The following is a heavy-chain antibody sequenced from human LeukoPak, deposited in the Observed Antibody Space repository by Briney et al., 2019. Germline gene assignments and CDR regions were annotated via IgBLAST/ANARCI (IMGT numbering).Heavy chain of an antibody. J-gene: IGHJ4*02. V-gene: IGHV3-53*01. CDR1: GFTVSTNY. CDR2: IYSDGST. CDR3: ASRSGHWDF. Sequence: GGSLRLSCAASGFTVSTNYMSWVRQAPGKKLEWVSDIYSDGSTFYADSVKGRFTISRDNFKNTVYLQMNTLTVDDTALYYCASRSGHWDFWGPGTLVTVSS. D-gene: IGHD2-15*01.